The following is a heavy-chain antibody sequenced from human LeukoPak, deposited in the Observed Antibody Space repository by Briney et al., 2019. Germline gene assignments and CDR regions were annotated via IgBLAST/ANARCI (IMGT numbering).Heavy chain of an antibody. CDR1: GGSFSGYY. Sequence: PSETLSLTCAVYGGSFSGYYWSWIRQPPGKGLERIGEINHSGSTNYNPSLKSRVTISVDTSKNQFSLKLSSVTAADTAVYYCARGRRLLWFGESIFDYWGQGTLVTVSS. J-gene: IGHJ4*02. D-gene: IGHD3-10*01. CDR3: ARGRRLLWFGESIFDY. V-gene: IGHV4-34*01. CDR2: INHSGST.